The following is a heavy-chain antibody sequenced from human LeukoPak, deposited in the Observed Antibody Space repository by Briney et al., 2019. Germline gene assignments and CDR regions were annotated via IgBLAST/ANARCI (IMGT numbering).Heavy chain of an antibody. CDR3: ARNVVVVPAAPDTAMVSGGFDY. D-gene: IGHD2-2*01. J-gene: IGHJ4*02. CDR2: INHSGST. Sequence: SETLSLTCAVYGGSFSGYYWSWIRQPPGKGLGWIGEINHSGSTNYNPSLKSRVTISVDTSKNQFSLKLSSVTAADTAVYYCARNVVVVPAAPDTAMVSGGFDYWGQGTLVTVSS. CDR1: GGSFSGYY. V-gene: IGHV4-34*01.